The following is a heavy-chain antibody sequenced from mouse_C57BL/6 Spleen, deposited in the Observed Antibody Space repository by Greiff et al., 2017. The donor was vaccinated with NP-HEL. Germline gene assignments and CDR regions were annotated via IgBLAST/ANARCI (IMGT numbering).Heavy chain of an antibody. Sequence: VQLQQSGPELVKPGASVKIPCKASGYTFTDYNMDWVKQSPGQSLEWIGDINPNNGGTIYNQKFKGKATLTVDKSSSTAYMELRSLTSEDTAVYYCARYAIYYYGSSYGYFEVWGTGTTVTVSS. CDR2: INPNNGGT. D-gene: IGHD1-1*01. CDR1: GYTFTDYN. J-gene: IGHJ1*03. V-gene: IGHV1-18*01. CDR3: ARYAIYYYGSSYGYFEV.